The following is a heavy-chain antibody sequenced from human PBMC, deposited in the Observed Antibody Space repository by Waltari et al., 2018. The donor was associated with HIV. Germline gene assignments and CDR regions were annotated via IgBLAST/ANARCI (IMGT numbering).Heavy chain of an antibody. CDR1: GVSMTSYY. D-gene: IGHD3-16*01. J-gene: IGHJ4*02. Sequence: QVQLQESGTGLVKPSETLSLTCSVSGVSMTSYYWIGIRQPAEKGLVWIGSIFISGGTNLSPSLRSRVTMSVDRSKNQFALNLRSVTAADTAMYYCARESGWAFDYWGQGTLVTVSS. CDR2: IFISGGT. CDR3: ARESGWAFDY. V-gene: IGHV4-4*07.